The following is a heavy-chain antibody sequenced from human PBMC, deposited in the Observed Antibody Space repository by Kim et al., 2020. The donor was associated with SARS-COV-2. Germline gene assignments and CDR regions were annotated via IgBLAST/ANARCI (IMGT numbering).Heavy chain of an antibody. CDR1: GGSFSGYY. CDR3: ARGPFGVLDGSYFDY. V-gene: IGHV4-34*01. CDR2: INHSGST. J-gene: IGHJ4*02. Sequence: SETLSLTCAVYGGSFSGYYWSWIRQPPGKGLEWIGEINHSGSTNYNPSLKSRVTISVDTSKNQFSLKLSSVTAADTAVYYCARGPFGVLDGSYFDYWGQGTLVTVSS. D-gene: IGHD3-10*01.